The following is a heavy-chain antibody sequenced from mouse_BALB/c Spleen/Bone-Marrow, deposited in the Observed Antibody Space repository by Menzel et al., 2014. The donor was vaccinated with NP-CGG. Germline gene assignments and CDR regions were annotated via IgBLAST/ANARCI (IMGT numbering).Heavy chain of an antibody. CDR2: IYPGSGST. V-gene: IGHV1-77*01. CDR3: ARGGGYGSSWFAY. Sequence: VQLQESGPELVKPGASVKMSCKASGYTFTDYVISWVKQRTGQGLEWIGEIYPGSGSTYYNETFKGKATLTADKSSNTAYMQLRRLTSEDAAVYFCARGGGYGSSWFAYWGQGTLVTVSA. J-gene: IGHJ3*01. D-gene: IGHD1-1*01. CDR1: GYTFTDYV.